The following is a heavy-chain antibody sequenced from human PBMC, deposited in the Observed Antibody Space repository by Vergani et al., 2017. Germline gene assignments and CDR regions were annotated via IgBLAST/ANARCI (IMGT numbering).Heavy chain of an antibody. D-gene: IGHD6-13*01. CDR3: VKDIAATGNYWYFDL. CDR2: INWNSDSI. Sequence: VQILQSGGGVVQPGGSLRLSCTLSGFTFDDYAMHWVRQAPGKGVEWVSGINWNSDSIAYADSVKGRFTISRDNAKNSLYLQMNSLRAEDTALYYCVKDIAATGNYWYFDLWGRGTLVAVSS. V-gene: IGHV3-9*01. CDR1: GFTFDDYA. J-gene: IGHJ2*01.